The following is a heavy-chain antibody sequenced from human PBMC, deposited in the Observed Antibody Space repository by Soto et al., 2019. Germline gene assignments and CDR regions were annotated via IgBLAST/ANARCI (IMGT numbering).Heavy chain of an antibody. CDR2: ISGSGGST. J-gene: IGHJ4*02. CDR3: AKDGSYDDSPTESDY. CDR1: GFTFSSYV. Sequence: EVQLLESGGGLVQPGGSLRLSCAASGFTFSSYVMTWVRQAPGQGLEWVSSISGSGGSTYLADSVKGRFTISRDNSKNSVYLQMNSLRAEDTAVYYCAKDGSYDDSPTESDYWGQGTLVTVAS. V-gene: IGHV3-23*01. D-gene: IGHD3-3*01.